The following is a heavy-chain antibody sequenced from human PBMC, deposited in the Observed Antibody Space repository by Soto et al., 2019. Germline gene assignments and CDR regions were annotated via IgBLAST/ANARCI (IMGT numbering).Heavy chain of an antibody. CDR3: AGAGYEILTGSYKKQRYFDY. CDR1: VDSLTTYY. Sequence: PSETLSLTCTVSVDSLTTYYWNWIRQPPGKGLEWIGFIYYSGGTSYNPSLKSRVTISLDTSKSQVSLKLNSVTATDTAVYYCAGAGYEILTGSYKKQRYFDYWGRGTLVTVSS. J-gene: IGHJ4*02. CDR2: IYYSGGT. V-gene: IGHV4-59*01. D-gene: IGHD3-9*01.